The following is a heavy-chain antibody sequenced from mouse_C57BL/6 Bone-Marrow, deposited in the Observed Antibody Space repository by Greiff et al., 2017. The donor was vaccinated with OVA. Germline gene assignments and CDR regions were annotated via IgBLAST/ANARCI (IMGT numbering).Heavy chain of an antibody. CDR1: DYAFSSSW. Sequence: QVQLQQSGPELVKPGASVKISCKASDYAFSSSWMNWVKQRPGKGLEWIGRIYPGDGDTNYNGKFKGKATLTADKSSSTAYMQLSSLTSEDSAVYFCAPNYYGSSLPYAMDYWGQGTSVTVSS. CDR2: IYPGDGDT. V-gene: IGHV1-82*01. CDR3: APNYYGSSLPYAMDY. J-gene: IGHJ4*01. D-gene: IGHD1-1*01.